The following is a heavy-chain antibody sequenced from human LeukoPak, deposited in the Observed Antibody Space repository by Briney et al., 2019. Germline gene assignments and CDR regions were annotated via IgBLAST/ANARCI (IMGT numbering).Heavy chain of an antibody. CDR3: ARGTLNYYASSGSWGY. CDR1: GGSFSGYY. V-gene: IGHV4-34*01. Sequence: SETLSLTCAVYGGSFSGYYWSWIRQPPGKGLEWIGEINHSGSTNYNPSLKSRVTISVDTSKNQFSLKLSSVTAADTAVYYCARGTLNYYASSGSWGYWGQGTLVTVSS. CDR2: INHSGST. D-gene: IGHD3-22*01. J-gene: IGHJ4*02.